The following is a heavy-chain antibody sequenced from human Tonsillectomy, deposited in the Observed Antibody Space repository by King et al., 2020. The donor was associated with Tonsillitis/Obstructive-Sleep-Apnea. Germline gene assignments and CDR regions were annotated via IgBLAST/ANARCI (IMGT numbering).Heavy chain of an antibody. Sequence: VQLVESGGGLVKPGGSLRLSCAASGFTFSNAWMSWVRQAPGKGLEWVGRIKSKTDGGTTDYAAPVKGRFTISRDDSKNTLYLQMNSRKTEDTAVYYCTTDVSILEWLLFMPPDYWGEGTLVTVSS. V-gene: IGHV3-15*01. CDR3: TTDVSILEWLLFMPPDY. CDR2: IKSKTDGGTT. J-gene: IGHJ4*02. CDR1: GFTFSNAW. D-gene: IGHD3-3*01.